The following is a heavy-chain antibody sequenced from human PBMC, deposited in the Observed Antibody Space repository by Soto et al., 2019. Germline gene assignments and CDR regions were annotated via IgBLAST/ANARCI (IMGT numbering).Heavy chain of an antibody. D-gene: IGHD6-6*01. V-gene: IGHV4-4*07. Sequence: PXETRSLKCTVSGGSMSSYYWSWIRQPAGKGLEWIGRIYTSGSTNYNPSLKSRVTMSVDTSKNQFSLKLSSVTAADTAVYYCARVRIAARTGAYGMDVWGQGSTVTVSS. J-gene: IGHJ6*02. CDR2: IYTSGST. CDR1: GGSMSSYY. CDR3: ARVRIAARTGAYGMDV.